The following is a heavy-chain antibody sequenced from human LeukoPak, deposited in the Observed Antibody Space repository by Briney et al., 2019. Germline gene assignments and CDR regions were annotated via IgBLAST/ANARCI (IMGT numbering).Heavy chain of an antibody. V-gene: IGHV3-33*01. CDR2: IWYDGSNK. CDR3: ARDDPQVGFDY. Sequence: PGGSLRLSCAASGFTFSSYGMHWVRQAPGKGLEWVAVIWYDGSNKYYADSVKGRFTISRDNSKNTLYLQMNSLRAEDTDVYYCARDDPQVGFDYWGQGTLVTVSS. J-gene: IGHJ4*02. CDR1: GFTFSSYG.